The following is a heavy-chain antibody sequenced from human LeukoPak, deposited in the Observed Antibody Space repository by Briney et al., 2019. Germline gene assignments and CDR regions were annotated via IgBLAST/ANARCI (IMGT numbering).Heavy chain of an antibody. CDR1: GASISSGSYY. J-gene: IGHJ3*02. CDR3: ARGMVSPDAFDI. Sequence: KSSETLSLTCTVSGASISSGSYYWSWIRQPAGKGLEWIGRIHISGSTNYNPSLRSRVSISVDTSKNQFSLKLSSATAADTAVYYCARGMVSPDAFDIWGQGTMVTVSS. CDR2: IHISGST. D-gene: IGHD2-8*01. V-gene: IGHV4-61*02.